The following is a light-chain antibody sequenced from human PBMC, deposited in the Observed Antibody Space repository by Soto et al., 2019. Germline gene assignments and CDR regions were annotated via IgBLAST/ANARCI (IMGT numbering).Light chain of an antibody. J-gene: IGLJ2*01. CDR1: SGDVGGYNY. Sequence: QSALTQPASVSGSPGQSITISCTGTSGDVGGYNYVSWYQQHPGKAPKLMIYDVSNRPSGVSNRFSGSKSGNTASLTISGLQAEDEADYYCSSYTSRSTRVVFGGGTQVTVL. CDR3: SSYTSRSTRVV. CDR2: DVS. V-gene: IGLV2-14*01.